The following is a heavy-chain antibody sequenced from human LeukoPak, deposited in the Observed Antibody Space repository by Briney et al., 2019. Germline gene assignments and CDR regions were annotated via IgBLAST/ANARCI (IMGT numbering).Heavy chain of an antibody. D-gene: IGHD3-10*01. Sequence: ASVKVSCKASGYTFTDYYIYWVRRAPGQGLEWMGWINPDSGGTNYVQKFQGRVTMTRDTSISTAYMELSRLRSDDTAVYYCARGDYYGSGNVLPGWGQGTLVTVSS. V-gene: IGHV1-2*02. CDR2: INPDSGGT. J-gene: IGHJ4*02. CDR3: ARGDYYGSGNVLPG. CDR1: GYTFTDYY.